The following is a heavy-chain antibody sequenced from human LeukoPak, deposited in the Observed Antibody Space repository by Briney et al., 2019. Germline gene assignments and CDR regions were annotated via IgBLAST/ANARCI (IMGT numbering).Heavy chain of an antibody. CDR1: GDSVSSNSVT. J-gene: IGHJ5*02. CDR3: AREALSLGSVNWFDP. CDR2: TYYRSQWYN. V-gene: IGHV6-1*01. Sequence: SQTLSLTCAISGDSVSSNSVTWNWIRQSPSRGLEWLGRTYYRSQWYNDYAVSVKSRININSDTSKNQFSLQLNSVTPEDTAVYYCAREALSLGSVNWFDPWGQGTLVTVSS.